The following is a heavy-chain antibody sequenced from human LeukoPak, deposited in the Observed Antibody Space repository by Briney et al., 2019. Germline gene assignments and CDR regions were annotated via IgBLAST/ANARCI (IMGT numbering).Heavy chain of an antibody. CDR1: GFTFSSYS. CDR3: AGDVEMATMGFAFDY. J-gene: IGHJ4*02. Sequence: PGGSLRLSCAASGFTFSSYSMNWVRQAPGKGLEWVSSISSSSSYIYYADSVKGRFTISRDNAKNSLYLQMNSLRAEDTAVYYCAGDVEMATMGFAFDYWGQGTLVTVSS. V-gene: IGHV3-21*01. CDR2: ISSSSSYI. D-gene: IGHD5-24*01.